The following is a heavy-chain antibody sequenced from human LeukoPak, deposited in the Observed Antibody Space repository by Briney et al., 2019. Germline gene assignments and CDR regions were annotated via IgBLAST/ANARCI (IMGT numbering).Heavy chain of an antibody. CDR3: ASSTVTTFFSEVVRFDP. CDR2: IYPGDSDT. V-gene: IGHV5-51*01. D-gene: IGHD4-17*01. J-gene: IGHJ5*02. CDR1: GYSFTSYW. Sequence: GESLKISCKGSGYSFTSYWIGWVRQMPGKGLEWMGIIYPGDSDTRYSPSFQGQVTISADKSISTAYLQWSSLKASDTAMYYCASSTVTTFFSEVVRFDPWGQGTLVTVSS.